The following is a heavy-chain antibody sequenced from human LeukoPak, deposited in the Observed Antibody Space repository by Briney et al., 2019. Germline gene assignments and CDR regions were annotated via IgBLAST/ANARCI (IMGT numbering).Heavy chain of an antibody. D-gene: IGHD1-26*01. CDR1: GGSISSYY. Sequence: SETLSLTCTVSGGSISSYYWSWIRQPPGKGLDWIGSIYYSGSTYYNPSLKSRVTISVDTSKNQFSLKLSSVTAADTAVYYCAREGWAPNWFDPWGQGTLVTVSS. V-gene: IGHV4-59*12. J-gene: IGHJ5*02. CDR3: AREGWAPNWFDP. CDR2: IYYSGST.